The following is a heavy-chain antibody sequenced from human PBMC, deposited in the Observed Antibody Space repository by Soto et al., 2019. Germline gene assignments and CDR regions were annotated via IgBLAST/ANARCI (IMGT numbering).Heavy chain of an antibody. V-gene: IGHV3-30*18. CDR2: ISYVGSNK. CDR3: AKDQVVLMKYAIYTIDY. D-gene: IGHD2-8*01. J-gene: IGHJ4*02. Sequence: GGSLRLSCAASGFTFSSFGMHWVRQAPGKGLEWVAVISYVGSNKYYVDSVKGRFTISRDNSKNTLYLQMNSLRAEDTAVYYCAKDQVVLMKYAIYTIDYWGQGTLVTVSS. CDR1: GFTFSSFG.